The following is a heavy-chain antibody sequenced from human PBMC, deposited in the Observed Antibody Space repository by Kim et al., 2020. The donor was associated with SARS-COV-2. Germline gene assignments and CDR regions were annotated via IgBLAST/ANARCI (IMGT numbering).Heavy chain of an antibody. CDR1: GGSFSGYY. V-gene: IGHV4-34*01. J-gene: IGHJ4*02. D-gene: IGHD3-3*02. Sequence: SETLSLTCAVYGGSFSGYYWSWIRQPPGKGLEWIGEINHSGIANYNPSLKSRVTISVDTSKNQFSLKLSSVTAADTAVYYCARGALAYWGQGTLVTVSS. CDR2: INHSGIA. CDR3: ARGALAY.